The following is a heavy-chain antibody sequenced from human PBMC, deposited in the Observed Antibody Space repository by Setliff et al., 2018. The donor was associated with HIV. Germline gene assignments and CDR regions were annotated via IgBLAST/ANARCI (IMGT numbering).Heavy chain of an antibody. Sequence: SETLSLTCTVSGGSMSSYYWSWIRQPPGKGLAWIGYISNSGKTYYNPSLNSRVTLSADTSKNQLSLRLSSVTAVDTGVYYCAKTVPHSTAQDAFDIWGQGTMVTVSS. CDR1: GGSMSSYY. V-gene: IGHV4-59*04. D-gene: IGHD2-2*01. J-gene: IGHJ3*02. CDR3: AKTVPHSTAQDAFDI. CDR2: ISNSGKT.